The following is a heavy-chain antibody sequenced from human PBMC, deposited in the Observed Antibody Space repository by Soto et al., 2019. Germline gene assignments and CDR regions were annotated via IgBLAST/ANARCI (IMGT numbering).Heavy chain of an antibody. D-gene: IGHD2-2*02. J-gene: IGHJ6*02. V-gene: IGHV3-30-3*01. CDR3: ARVVVVPAAIYTPPYHYGMDV. CDR1: GFTFSSYA. CDR2: ISYDGSNK. Sequence: PGGSLRLSCAASGFTFSSYAMHWVRQAPGKGLEWVAVISYDGSNKYYADSVKGRFTISRDNSKNTLYLQMNSLRAEDTAVYYCARVVVVPAAIYTPPYHYGMDVWGQGTTVTVSS.